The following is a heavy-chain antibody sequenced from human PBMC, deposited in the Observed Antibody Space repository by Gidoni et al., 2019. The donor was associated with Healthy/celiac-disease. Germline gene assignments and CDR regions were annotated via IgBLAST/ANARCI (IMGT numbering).Heavy chain of an antibody. V-gene: IGHV4-31*03. J-gene: IGHJ4*02. CDR1: GGSISSGGYY. D-gene: IGHD3-22*01. CDR3: ARGKGVYYDSSISGADY. CDR2: IYYSGST. Sequence: QVQLQESGPGLVKPSQTLSLTCTVSGGSISSGGYYWSWIRQHPGKCLEWIGYIYYSGSTYYNPSLKSRVTISVDTSKNQFSLKLSSVTAADTAVYYCARGKGVYYDSSISGADYWGQGTLVTVSS.